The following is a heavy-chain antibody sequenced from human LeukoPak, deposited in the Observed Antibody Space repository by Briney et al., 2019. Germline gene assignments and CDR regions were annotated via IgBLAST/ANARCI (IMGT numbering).Heavy chain of an antibody. D-gene: IGHD5-18*01. J-gene: IGHJ3*02. CDR2: VRDNGEN. V-gene: IGHV4-59*08. CDR1: GGSINAYY. CDR3: ARQPANTAAFDI. Sequence: PSETPSLTCTVSGGSINAYYWSWIRQPPGKGLEWIAYVRDNGENNYNPSLKSRVAIPVDTANNQISLRLNFVTAADTAIYYCARQPANTAAFDIWGLGTMVTVSS.